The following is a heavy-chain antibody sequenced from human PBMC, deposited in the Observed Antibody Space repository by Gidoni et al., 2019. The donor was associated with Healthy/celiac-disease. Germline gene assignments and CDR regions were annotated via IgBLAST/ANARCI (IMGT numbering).Heavy chain of an antibody. CDR3: ARAGDYWSYYYYGMDV. D-gene: IGHD4-17*01. Sequence: QVQLVESGGGVVQPGRSLRLSCAASGFTFSSYAMHWVRQAPGKGLEWVAVISYDGSNKYYADSVKGRFNISRDNSKNTLYLQMNSLRAEDTAVYYCARAGDYWSYYYYGMDVWGQGTTVTVS. CDR2: ISYDGSNK. CDR1: GFTFSSYA. V-gene: IGHV3-30*04. J-gene: IGHJ6*02.